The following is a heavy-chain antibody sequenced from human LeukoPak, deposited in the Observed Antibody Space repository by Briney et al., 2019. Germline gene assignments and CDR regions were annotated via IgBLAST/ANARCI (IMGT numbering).Heavy chain of an antibody. Sequence: GGSLRLSCAASGFTFSSYWMHWVRQAPGKGLVWVSRINSDGSSTSYADSVKGRFTISRDNAKNTLYLQMNSLRAEDTAVCYCARVQSSGWYGGAFDIWGQGTMVTVSS. CDR1: GFTFSSYW. J-gene: IGHJ3*02. CDR3: ARVQSSGWYGGAFDI. V-gene: IGHV3-74*01. D-gene: IGHD6-19*01. CDR2: INSDGSST.